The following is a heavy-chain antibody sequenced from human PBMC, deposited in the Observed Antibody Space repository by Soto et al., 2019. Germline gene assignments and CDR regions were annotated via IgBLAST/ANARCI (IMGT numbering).Heavy chain of an antibody. D-gene: IGHD3-3*01. CDR3: ARQDDFWSGSNWFDP. CDR1: GGSITSSNYY. V-gene: IGHV4-39*01. CDR2: VYYNGFT. Sequence: PSETLSLTCTFSGGSITSSNYYWGWIRQPPGKGLQWIGNVYYNGFTYYNPSLKSRVTISVDTSKNHFSLKLTSVTAADTAVYYCARQDDFWSGSNWFDPWGQGTLVTVSS. J-gene: IGHJ5*02.